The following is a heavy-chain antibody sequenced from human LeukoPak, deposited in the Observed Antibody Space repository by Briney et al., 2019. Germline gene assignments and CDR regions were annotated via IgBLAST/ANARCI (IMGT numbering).Heavy chain of an antibody. J-gene: IGHJ3*02. D-gene: IGHD3-22*01. Sequence: AGGSLRLSCAASGITVRSNYMSWVRQAPGKGLEWVSVIYSGGRTHYAASVKGRFTISRDNSKTTLYLQMGSLRAEDMAVYYCARSSAMIVVGGAFDIWGQGTMVTVSS. CDR3: ARSSAMIVVGGAFDI. CDR1: GITVRSNY. CDR2: IYSGGRT. V-gene: IGHV3-66*01.